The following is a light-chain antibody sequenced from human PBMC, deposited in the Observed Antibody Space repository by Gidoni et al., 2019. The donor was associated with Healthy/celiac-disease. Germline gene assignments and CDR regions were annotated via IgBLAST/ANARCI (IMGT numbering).Light chain of an antibody. CDR2: QDS. CDR1: KLGDKY. CDR3: QAWDSSTAVVV. V-gene: IGLV3-1*01. Sequence: SYELTQPPSVSVSPGQTASITCSGDKLGDKYACWYQQKPGQSSVLVIYQDSKRPSGIPERFSGSNSGNTATLTISGTQAMDEADYYCQAWDSSTAVVVFGGGTKLTVL. J-gene: IGLJ2*01.